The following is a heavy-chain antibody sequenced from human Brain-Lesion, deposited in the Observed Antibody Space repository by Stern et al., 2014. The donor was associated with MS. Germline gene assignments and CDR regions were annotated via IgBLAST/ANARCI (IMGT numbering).Heavy chain of an antibody. CDR2: IYYSGTT. CDR1: GASVGGGDSY. J-gene: IGHJ3*02. D-gene: IGHD1-1*01. CDR3: AGAFGKYELLESFHM. Sequence: QVQLQESGPGLVKPSQTLSLACAVSGASVGGGDSYWSWIRQPPGKGLEWLGHIYYSGTTYYKPSLKSRLIISLDTSKNQFSLNLTSVTAADTAVYYCAGAFGKYELLESFHMWGQGTMVTVSS. V-gene: IGHV4-30-4*01.